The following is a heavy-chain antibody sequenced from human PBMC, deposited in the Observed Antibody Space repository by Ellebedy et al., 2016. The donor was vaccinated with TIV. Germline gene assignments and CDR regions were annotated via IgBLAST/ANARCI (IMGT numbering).Heavy chain of an antibody. D-gene: IGHD5-18*01. J-gene: IGHJ4*02. V-gene: IGHV3-48*01. Sequence: GESLKISCAASGFTFSSYSMNWVRQAPGKGLEWVSYIGNSDTKYYADSVRGQFTISRDKAKKSVYLQMNSLRVEDTAVYYCATTQTGYSYGEFKNWGQGTLVTVSS. CDR2: IGNSDTK. CDR1: GFTFSSYS. CDR3: ATTQTGYSYGEFKN.